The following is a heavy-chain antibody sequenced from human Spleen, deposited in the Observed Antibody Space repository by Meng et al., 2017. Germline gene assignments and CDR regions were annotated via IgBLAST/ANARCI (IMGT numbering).Heavy chain of an antibody. V-gene: IGHV4-38-2*01. J-gene: IGHJ4*02. Sequence: GSLRLSCVVSGGSFSDYYWSWIRQPPGKGLEWIGSIYHSGSTYYNPSLKSRVTISVDTSKNQFSLKLSSVTAADTAVYYCARAASSGYYYVAPYYFDYWGQGTLVTVSS. CDR3: ARAASSGYYYVAPYYFDY. CDR2: IYHSGST. CDR1: GGSFSDYY. D-gene: IGHD3-22*01.